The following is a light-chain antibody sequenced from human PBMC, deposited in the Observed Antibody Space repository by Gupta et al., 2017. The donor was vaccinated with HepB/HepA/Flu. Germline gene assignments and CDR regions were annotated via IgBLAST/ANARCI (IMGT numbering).Light chain of an antibody. CDR2: GAS. CDR1: QSVSSN. Sequence: EIVXXQSPXTLSVXXGERATLSCRASQSVSSNLAWYQQKPGQAPRLLIYGASTRATGIPARFSGSGSGTEFTLTISSLQSEDFAVYYCQQYNNWPGTFGQGTKVEIK. CDR3: QQYNNWPGT. J-gene: IGKJ1*01. V-gene: IGKV3-15*01.